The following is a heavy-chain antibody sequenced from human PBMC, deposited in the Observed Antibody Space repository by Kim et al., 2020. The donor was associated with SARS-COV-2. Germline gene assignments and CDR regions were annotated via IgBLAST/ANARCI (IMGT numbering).Heavy chain of an antibody. CDR3: ARVSVGAPLFFDY. Sequence: YNPSLKSRVTISVDTSKNQFSLKLSSVTAADTAVYYCARVSVGAPLFFDYWGQGTLVTVSS. J-gene: IGHJ4*02. D-gene: IGHD1-26*01. V-gene: IGHV4-34*01.